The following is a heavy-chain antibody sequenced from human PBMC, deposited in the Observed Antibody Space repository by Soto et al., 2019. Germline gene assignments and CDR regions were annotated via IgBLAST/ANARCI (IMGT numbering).Heavy chain of an antibody. V-gene: IGHV1-8*01. CDR2: MNPNNGNT. CDR3: ARHPYYYYYGMDV. J-gene: IGHJ6*02. Sequence: ASVKVSCKASGYTFTSYDINWVRQATGQGLEWMGWMNPNNGNTGYAQKLQGRVTMTTDTSTSTAYMELRSLRSDDTAVYYCARHPYYYYYGMDVWGQGTTVTVSS. CDR1: GYTFTSYD.